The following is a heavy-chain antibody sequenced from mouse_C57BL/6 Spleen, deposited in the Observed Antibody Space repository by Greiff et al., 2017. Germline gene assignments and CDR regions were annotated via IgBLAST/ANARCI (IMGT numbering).Heavy chain of an antibody. CDR1: GYSFTGYY. Sequence: EVQLQQSGPELVKPGASVKISCKASGYSFTGYYMNWVKQSPEKSLEWIGEINPSTGGTTYNQKFKAKATLTVDKSSSTAYMQLKSLTSEDSAVYYCAYLDFDYWGQGTTLTVSS. J-gene: IGHJ2*01. CDR3: AYLDFDY. CDR2: INPSTGGT. V-gene: IGHV1-42*01.